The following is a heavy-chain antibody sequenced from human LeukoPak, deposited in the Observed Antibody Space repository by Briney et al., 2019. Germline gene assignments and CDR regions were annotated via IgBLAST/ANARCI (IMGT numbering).Heavy chain of an antibody. CDR1: GGSISSGGYY. Sequence: PSETLSLTCTVSGGSISSGGYYWSWIRQHPGKGLEWIGYIYYSGSTYYNPSLKGRVTISVDTSKNQFSLKLGSVTAADTAVYYCARSRGAVTVTTSAFDYWGQGTLVTVSS. CDR3: ARSRGAVTVTTSAFDY. V-gene: IGHV4-31*03. D-gene: IGHD4-17*01. CDR2: IYYSGST. J-gene: IGHJ4*02.